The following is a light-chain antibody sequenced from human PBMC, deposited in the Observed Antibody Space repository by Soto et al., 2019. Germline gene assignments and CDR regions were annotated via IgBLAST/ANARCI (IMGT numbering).Light chain of an antibody. CDR2: DVS. Sequence: QSALTQPASVSGSPGQSITISCTGTSSDVGVYNYVSWYQQHSGQAPKLMIYDVSNRPSGACNRFSGSKSGHTASLAISGLQAENGADYYCSSYTSSSTLLYVFGTGTKLTVL. J-gene: IGLJ1*01. CDR1: SSDVGVYNY. V-gene: IGLV2-14*01. CDR3: SSYTSSSTLLYV.